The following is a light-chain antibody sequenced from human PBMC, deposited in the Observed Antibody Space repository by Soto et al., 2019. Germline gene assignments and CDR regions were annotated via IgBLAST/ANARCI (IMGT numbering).Light chain of an antibody. CDR2: DDN. Sequence: QSVLTQPPSVSAAPGQKVTISSSGSSSNIGGNSVSWYQQLPGTAPKLLIYDDNKRPSGIPDRFSGSKSGTSATLGITGFQTGVEADYYCGSWDSSLSAYVFGTGTKVTVL. J-gene: IGLJ1*01. CDR1: SSNIGGNS. CDR3: GSWDSSLSAYV. V-gene: IGLV1-51*01.